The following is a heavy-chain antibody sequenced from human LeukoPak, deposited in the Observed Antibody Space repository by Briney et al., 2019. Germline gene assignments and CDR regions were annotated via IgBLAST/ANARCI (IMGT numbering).Heavy chain of an antibody. CDR1: GYTFTGYY. Sequence: ASVKVSCKASGYTFTGYYMHWVRQAPGQGLEWMGWINPNSGGTNYAQKFQGRVTMTRDTSISTAYMELSSLRSDDTAVYYCARSRGGDAFDAFDIWGQGTMVTVSS. J-gene: IGHJ3*02. CDR2: INPNSGGT. D-gene: IGHD2-21*02. CDR3: ARSRGGDAFDAFDI. V-gene: IGHV1-2*02.